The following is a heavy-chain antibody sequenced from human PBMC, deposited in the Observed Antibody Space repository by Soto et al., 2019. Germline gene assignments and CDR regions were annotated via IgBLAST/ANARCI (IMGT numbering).Heavy chain of an antibody. D-gene: IGHD5-12*01. J-gene: IGHJ4*02. CDR3: ARDWRGVATIYFDY. V-gene: IGHV3-7*05. CDR1: GFTFSSYW. Sequence: GGSLRLSCAASGFTFSSYWMSWVRQAPGKGLEWVAIIKQDGSEKYYVDSVKGRFTISRDNAKNSLYLQMNSLRAEDTAVYYCARDWRGVATIYFDYWGQGTLVTVSS. CDR2: IKQDGSEK.